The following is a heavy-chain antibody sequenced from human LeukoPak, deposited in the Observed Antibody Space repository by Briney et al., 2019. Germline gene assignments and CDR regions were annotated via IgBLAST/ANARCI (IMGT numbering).Heavy chain of an antibody. J-gene: IGHJ4*02. V-gene: IGHV3-21*01. CDR2: IGSTSSYI. CDR1: GFTFSSYA. CDR3: ARVGTAYYFDY. Sequence: GGSLRLSCAASGFTFSSYAMSWVRQAPGKGLEWVSIIGSTSSYIYYADSVKGRFTISRDNAKNSLYLQMNSLRAEDTAVYYCARVGTAYYFDYWGQGTLVTVSS.